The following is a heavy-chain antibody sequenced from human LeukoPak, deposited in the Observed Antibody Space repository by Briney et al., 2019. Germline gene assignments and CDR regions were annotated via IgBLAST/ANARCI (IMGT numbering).Heavy chain of an antibody. CDR2: IYYGGST. Sequence: SETLSLTCTVSGGSISSYYWSWIRQPPGKGLEWIGYIYYGGSTNYNPSLKSRVTISVDTSKNQFSLKLSSVTAADTAVYYCAREGDSYFDYWGQGTLVTVSS. CDR1: GGSISSYY. D-gene: IGHD2-21*02. CDR3: AREGDSYFDY. V-gene: IGHV4-59*01. J-gene: IGHJ4*02.